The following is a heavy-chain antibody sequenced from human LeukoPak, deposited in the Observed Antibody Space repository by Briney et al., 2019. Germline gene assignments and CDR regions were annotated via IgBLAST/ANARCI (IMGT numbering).Heavy chain of an antibody. D-gene: IGHD1/OR15-1a*01. CDR2: IWYDGSNK. CDR3: ARGGIRTNYYGMDV. Sequence: GGSLRLSCAASGFTFSSYGMYWVRQAPGKGLEWVAVIWYDGSNKYYADSVKGRFTISRDNSKNTLYLQMESLRAEDTAVYYCARGGIRTNYYGMDVWGQGTTVTVSS. CDR1: GFTFSSYG. V-gene: IGHV3-33*07. J-gene: IGHJ6*02.